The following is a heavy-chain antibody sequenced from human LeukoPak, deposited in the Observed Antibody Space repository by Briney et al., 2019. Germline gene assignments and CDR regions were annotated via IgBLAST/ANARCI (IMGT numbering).Heavy chain of an antibody. CDR3: ARGGLFVRQQPVLGDAFDI. Sequence: GGSLRLSCAASGFTFSDYYMSWIRQAPEKGLEWVSYISSSGSTIYYADSVKGRFTISRDNAKNSLYLQMNSLRAEDTAVYYCARGGLFVRQQPVLGDAFDIWGQGTMVTVSS. CDR2: ISSSGSTI. J-gene: IGHJ3*02. D-gene: IGHD6-13*01. CDR1: GFTFSDYY. V-gene: IGHV3-11*01.